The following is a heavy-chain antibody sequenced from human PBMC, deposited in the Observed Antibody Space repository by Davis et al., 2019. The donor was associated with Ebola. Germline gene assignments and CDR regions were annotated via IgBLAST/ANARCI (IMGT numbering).Heavy chain of an antibody. J-gene: IGHJ6*02. D-gene: IGHD2-15*01. Sequence: GESLKISCAASGFTFSSYGMHWVRQAPGKGLEWVAFIRYDGSNKYYADSVKGRFTISRDNSKNTLYLQMNSLRAEDTAVYYCAKVRVVVAAKDYYYGMDVWGQGTTVTVSS. CDR3: AKVRVVVAAKDYYYGMDV. V-gene: IGHV3-30*02. CDR2: IRYDGSNK. CDR1: GFTFSSYG.